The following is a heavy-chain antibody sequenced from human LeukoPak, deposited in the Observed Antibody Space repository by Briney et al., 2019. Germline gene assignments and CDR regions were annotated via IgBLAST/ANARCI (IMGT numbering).Heavy chain of an antibody. J-gene: IGHJ3*02. V-gene: IGHV4-34*01. CDR2: INHSGST. CDR3: ARDCSSTSCQGAFDI. CDR1: GGSFSGYY. Sequence: SETLSLTCAVYGGSFSGYYWSWIRQPPGKGLEWIGEINHSGSTNYNPSLKSRVTISVDTSKNQFSLKLSSVTAADTAVYYCARDCSSTSCQGAFDIWGQGTMVTVSS. D-gene: IGHD2-2*01.